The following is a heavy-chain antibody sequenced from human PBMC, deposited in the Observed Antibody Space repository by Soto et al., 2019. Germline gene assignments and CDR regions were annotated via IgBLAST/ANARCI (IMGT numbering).Heavy chain of an antibody. CDR1: GFTFSTYP. CDR3: ANEYEEISFLRYFDWLLYDTAY. D-gene: IGHD3-9*01. V-gene: IGHV3-23*01. J-gene: IGHJ4*02. CDR2: ISGSGGST. Sequence: PGGSLRLSCEASGFTFSTYPMSWVRQAPGKGLEWVSAISGSGGSTYYADSVKGRFTISRDNSKNTLYLQMNSLRAEDTAVYYCANEYEEISFLRYFDWLLYDTAYWGQGTLVTVSS.